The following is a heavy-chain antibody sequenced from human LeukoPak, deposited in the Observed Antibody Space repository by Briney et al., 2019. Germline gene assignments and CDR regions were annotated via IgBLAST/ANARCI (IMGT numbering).Heavy chain of an antibody. D-gene: IGHD3-22*01. J-gene: IGHJ6*02. Sequence: GRSLRLSCAASGFTFSSYSMNWVRQAPGKGLEWVSSISSSSSYIYYADSVKGRFTISRDNAKNSLYLQMNSLRAEDTAVYYCARDGYYYDSSGYMPLDYYYHGMDVWGQGTTVTVSS. V-gene: IGHV3-21*01. CDR3: ARDGYYYDSSGYMPLDYYYHGMDV. CDR2: ISSSSSYI. CDR1: GFTFSSYS.